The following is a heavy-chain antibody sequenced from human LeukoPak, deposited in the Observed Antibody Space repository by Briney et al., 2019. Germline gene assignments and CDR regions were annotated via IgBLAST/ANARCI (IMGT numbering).Heavy chain of an antibody. J-gene: IGHJ4*02. CDR2: MNPNSSNT. Sequence: ASVKVSCKASGYTFTSYDINWVRQATGQGLEWMGWMNPNSSNTGYAQKFRDRVTMTRNTSISTAYMELSSLRSEDTAVYYCARGKRWLHHGGDYWGQGTLVTVSS. D-gene: IGHD5-24*01. V-gene: IGHV1-8*01. CDR1: GYTFTSYD. CDR3: ARGKRWLHHGGDY.